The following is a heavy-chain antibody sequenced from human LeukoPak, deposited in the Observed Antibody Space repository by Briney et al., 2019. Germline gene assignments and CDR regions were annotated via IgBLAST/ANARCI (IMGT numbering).Heavy chain of an antibody. D-gene: IGHD2-15*01. J-gene: IGHJ4*02. CDR2: IYYSGST. Sequence: SETLSLTCTVSGGSISSYYWSWIRQPPGKGLEWIGYIYYSGSTNYNPSLKSRVTISVDTSKNQFSLKLSSVTAADTAVYYCARRKGYCSGGSCYEYYFDYWGQGTLVTVSS. V-gene: IGHV4-59*12. CDR1: GGSISSYY. CDR3: ARRKGYCSGGSCYEYYFDY.